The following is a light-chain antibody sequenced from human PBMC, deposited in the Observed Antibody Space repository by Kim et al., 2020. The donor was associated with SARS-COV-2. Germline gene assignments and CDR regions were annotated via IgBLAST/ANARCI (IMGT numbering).Light chain of an antibody. CDR1: RLSDKS. CDR2: QDT. V-gene: IGLV3-1*01. Sequence: VSPGQTATITCGGDRLSDKSVLWYQQRPGQSPVLVLYQDTDRPSAIPERFSGSNSGNTATLTISGAQAVDEADYFCQAWDTTTAVFGAGTKLTVL. J-gene: IGLJ2*01. CDR3: QAWDTTTAV.